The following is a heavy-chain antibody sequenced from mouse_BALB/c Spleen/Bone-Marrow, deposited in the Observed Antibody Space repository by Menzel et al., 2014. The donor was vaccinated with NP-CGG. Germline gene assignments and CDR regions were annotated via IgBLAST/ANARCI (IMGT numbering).Heavy chain of an antibody. J-gene: IGHJ2*01. CDR2: IYYSGTI. CDR3: ARYGNYFDY. CDR1: GISITTGNYR. D-gene: IGHD2-1*01. V-gene: IGHV3-5*02. Sequence: EVQLQQSGPGLVKPSQTVSLTCTVTGISITTGNYRWSWIRQFPGNKLEWIGYIYYSGTITYNPSLTSRTTITRDTSKNQFFLEMNSLTAEDTATYYCARYGNYFDYWGQGTTLTVSS.